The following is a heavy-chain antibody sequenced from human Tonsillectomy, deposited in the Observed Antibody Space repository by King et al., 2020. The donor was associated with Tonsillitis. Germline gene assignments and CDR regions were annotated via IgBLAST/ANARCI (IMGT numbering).Heavy chain of an antibody. CDR1: GYSFTNYW. D-gene: IGHD3-3*01. J-gene: IGHJ5*02. CDR3: ARLAPGGEAAEWLSWFDP. V-gene: IGHV5-10-1*01. CDR2: IDPSDSLS. Sequence: QLVQSGAEVKKPGESLRISCRGSGYSFTNYWITWVRQVPGRGLEWLGNIDPSDSLSNNSPSSQGHVTISVDKSISTAYLQWTSLEASDTAIYYCARLAPGGEAAEWLSWFDPWGQGTVVTVSS.